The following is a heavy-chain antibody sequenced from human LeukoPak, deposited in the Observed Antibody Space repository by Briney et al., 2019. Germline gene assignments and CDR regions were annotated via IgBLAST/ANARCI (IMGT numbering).Heavy chain of an antibody. Sequence: MPSETLSLTCTVSGGSIISSSYNWGWIRQPPGKGLEWIGTIYYSGTTYYNPSLKTRVTISVDTSKNEFSLKVNSVTAADTALYYCARQPTGFPNWFDPWGQGTRVTVSS. CDR1: GGSIISSSYN. CDR3: ARQPTGFPNWFDP. CDR2: IYYSGTT. V-gene: IGHV4-39*01. D-gene: IGHD2-8*02. J-gene: IGHJ5*02.